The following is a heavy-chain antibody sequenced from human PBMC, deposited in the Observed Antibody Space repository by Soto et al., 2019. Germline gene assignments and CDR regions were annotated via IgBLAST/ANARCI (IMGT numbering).Heavy chain of an antibody. Sequence: MRLWSAAAGGTSSDYYMSCISKNTRKGREWVSYIISSSSYTNYAASVKGRFNIARDNAKNSLYLKMNSLRAEDTAVYYCAKDLPHPDYGGNYDAFDIWGHGTMVTVSS. D-gene: IGHD4-17*01. J-gene: IGHJ3*02. V-gene: IGHV3-11*05. CDR2: IISSSSYT. CDR3: AKDLPHPDYGGNYDAFDI. CDR1: GGTSSDYY.